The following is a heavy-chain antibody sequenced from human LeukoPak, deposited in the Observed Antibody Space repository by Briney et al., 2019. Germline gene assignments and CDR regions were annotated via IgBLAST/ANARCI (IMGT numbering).Heavy chain of an antibody. CDR1: GFTFSSYG. CDR2: ISGSGGST. J-gene: IGHJ4*02. V-gene: IGHV3-23*01. Sequence: GGSLRLSCAASGFTFSSYGMSWVRQAPGKGLEWVSAISGSGGSTYYADSVKGRFTISRDNSKNSLYLQMNSLRAEDTAVYYCARDPLSSSSFDLWGQGTLVTVSS. D-gene: IGHD6-13*01. CDR3: ARDPLSSSSFDL.